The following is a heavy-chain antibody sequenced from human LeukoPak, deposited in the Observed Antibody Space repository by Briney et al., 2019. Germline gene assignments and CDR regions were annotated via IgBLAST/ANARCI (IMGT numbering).Heavy chain of an antibody. D-gene: IGHD3-16*01. CDR1: GGTFSSYA. CDR3: AREFGYYDYVWGSFVY. Sequence: ASVKVSCKASGGTFSSYAISWVRQAPGQGLEWMGRSIRIFGTANYAQKFQGRVTITADDSTSAAYMELSSLRSEDTAVYYCAREFGYYDYVWGSFVYWGQGTLVTVSS. V-gene: IGHV1-69*13. J-gene: IGHJ4*02. CDR2: SIRIFGTA.